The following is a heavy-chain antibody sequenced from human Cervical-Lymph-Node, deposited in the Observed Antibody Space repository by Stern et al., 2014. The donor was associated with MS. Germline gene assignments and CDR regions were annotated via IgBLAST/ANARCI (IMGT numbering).Heavy chain of an antibody. V-gene: IGHV4-34*01. Sequence: QMQLQQWGAGLLKPSETLSLTCAVYGGSFSGYLWSWIRQPPGKGLEWIGEIDHSGSTNYNPSLKSRVTISVDTSKNQFSLNLNSVTAADTAVYYCARGRQNDYWGQGTLVTVSS. CDR3: ARGRQNDY. CDR2: IDHSGST. CDR1: GGSFSGYL. J-gene: IGHJ4*02.